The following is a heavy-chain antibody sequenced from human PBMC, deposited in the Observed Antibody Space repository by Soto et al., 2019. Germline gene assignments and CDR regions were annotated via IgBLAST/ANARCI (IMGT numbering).Heavy chain of an antibody. Sequence: PSETLSLTCTVSGGSISSSSFYWGWIRQPPGKGLEWIGSIYYSGSTYYNPSLKSRVTISVDTSKNQFSLKLSSVTAADTAVYYCASGYCSSTSCYYYYYMDVWGKGTTVTVSS. J-gene: IGHJ6*03. CDR3: ASGYCSSTSCYYYYYMDV. CDR2: IYYSGST. CDR1: GGSISSSSFY. D-gene: IGHD2-2*01. V-gene: IGHV4-39*01.